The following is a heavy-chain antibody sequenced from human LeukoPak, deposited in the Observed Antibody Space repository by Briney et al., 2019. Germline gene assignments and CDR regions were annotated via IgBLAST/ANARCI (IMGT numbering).Heavy chain of an antibody. CDR1: GFTFSSYT. CDR2: ISGSGGST. CDR3: AKEREGYYFDY. Sequence: GGSLRLSCAASGFTFSSYTMSWVRQAPGKGLEWVSAISGSGGSTYYADPVKGRFTIARDNSKNTLYLQMNSLRAEDTAVYYCAKEREGYYFDYWGQGTLVTVSS. V-gene: IGHV3-23*01. J-gene: IGHJ4*02. D-gene: IGHD5-24*01.